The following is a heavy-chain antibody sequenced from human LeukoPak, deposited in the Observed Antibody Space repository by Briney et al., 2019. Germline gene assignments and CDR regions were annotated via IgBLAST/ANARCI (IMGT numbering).Heavy chain of an antibody. CDR3: ARAKKRSGRSRNFYLDV. Sequence: SSETLSLTCTVSDDPINSGVYYWNWIRQPAGKGLEWIGHIYTSGTTTNSNPSLKSRVAISLDASMNHFSLKLSSVTAADTAVYYCARAKKRSGRSRNFYLDVWGKGTTVTVSS. CDR2: IYTSGTTT. J-gene: IGHJ6*03. D-gene: IGHD1-26*01. V-gene: IGHV4-61*09. CDR1: DDPINSGVYY.